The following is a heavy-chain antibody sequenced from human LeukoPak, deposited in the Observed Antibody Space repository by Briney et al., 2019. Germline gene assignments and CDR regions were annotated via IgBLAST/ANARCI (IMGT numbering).Heavy chain of an antibody. Sequence: PGGSLRLSCAASGFTFSSYAMSWVRQAPGKGLEWVSAISGSGGSTYYADSVKGRFTISRDNSKNTLYLQMNSLRAEDTAVYYCVKDLNQLPQHVSLGYWRQGTLVTVSS. CDR2: ISGSGGST. CDR1: GFTFSSYA. CDR3: VKDLNQLPQHVSLGY. J-gene: IGHJ4*02. D-gene: IGHD4-23*01. V-gene: IGHV3-23*01.